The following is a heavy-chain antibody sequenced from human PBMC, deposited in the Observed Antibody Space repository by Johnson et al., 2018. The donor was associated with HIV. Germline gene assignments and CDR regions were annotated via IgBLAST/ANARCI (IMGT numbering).Heavy chain of an antibody. V-gene: IGHV3-9*01. D-gene: IGHD3-16*02. CDR2: ISWNSGNI. CDR3: AKDMIPFGGVIVNDAFDF. CDR1: GFTFDDYA. Sequence: VQLMESGGGLVQPGRSLRLSCAASGFTFDDYAMHWVRQAPGKGLEWVSGISWNSGNIDYADSVRGRFTISRDNAKNSLYLQMNSLRAEDTALYYCAKDMIPFGGVIVNDAFDFWGQGTMVTVSS. J-gene: IGHJ3*01.